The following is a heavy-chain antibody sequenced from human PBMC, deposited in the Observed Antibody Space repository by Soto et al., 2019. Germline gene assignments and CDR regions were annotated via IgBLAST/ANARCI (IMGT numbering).Heavy chain of an antibody. Sequence: SETLSLTCTVSGGSISSYYWSWIRQPPGKGLECTGHIYYSGSTNYNPSLKSRVTISVDTSKNQFSLKLSSVTAADTAVYYCARERGGSSPPYYYYGMDVWGQGTTVTVSS. J-gene: IGHJ6*02. V-gene: IGHV4-59*01. CDR2: IYYSGST. CDR3: ARERGGSSPPYYYYGMDV. CDR1: GGSISSYY. D-gene: IGHD1-26*01.